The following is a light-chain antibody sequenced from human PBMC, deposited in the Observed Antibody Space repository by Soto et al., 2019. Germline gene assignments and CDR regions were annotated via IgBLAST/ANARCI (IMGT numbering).Light chain of an antibody. CDR3: SSQTSVNTVV. CDR1: SSDVGGYNY. CDR2: EVS. Sequence: QSALTQPASVSGSPGQSITISCTGTSSDVGGYNYVSWYQQHPGKVPKLMMYEVSNRPSGVSNRFSGSKSGNTASLTISGLQAEDEADYYCSSQTSVNTVVFGTGTKVTVL. J-gene: IGLJ1*01. V-gene: IGLV2-14*01.